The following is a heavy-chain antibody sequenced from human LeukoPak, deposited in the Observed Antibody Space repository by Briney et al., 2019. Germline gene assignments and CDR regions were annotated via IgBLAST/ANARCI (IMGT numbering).Heavy chain of an antibody. CDR3: ARDLSHHYDFWSGYYNWFDP. CDR2: IYHSGST. Sequence: SETLSLTCTVSGYSISSGYYWGWIRQPPGKGLEWIGSIYHSGSTYYNPSLKSRVTISVDTSKNQFSLKLSSVTAADTAVYYCARDLSHHYDFWSGYYNWFDPWGQGTLVTVSS. D-gene: IGHD3-3*01. J-gene: IGHJ5*02. CDR1: GYSISSGYY. V-gene: IGHV4-38-2*02.